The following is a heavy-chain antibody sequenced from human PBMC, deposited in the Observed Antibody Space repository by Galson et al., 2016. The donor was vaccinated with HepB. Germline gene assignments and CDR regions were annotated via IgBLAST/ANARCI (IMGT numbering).Heavy chain of an antibody. V-gene: IGHV3-21*01. J-gene: IGHJ3*02. Sequence: SLRLSCAASGFTFSSYSMNWVRQAPGKGLEWVSYIGSSSTYIYYADSVKGRFTISRDNAKNSLFLQMNSLRAEDTAVYYCTRGVDLAAAGPRGSFNMWGQGTMVTVSS. D-gene: IGHD6-13*01. CDR1: GFTFSSYS. CDR2: IGSSSTYI. CDR3: TRGVDLAAAGPRGSFNM.